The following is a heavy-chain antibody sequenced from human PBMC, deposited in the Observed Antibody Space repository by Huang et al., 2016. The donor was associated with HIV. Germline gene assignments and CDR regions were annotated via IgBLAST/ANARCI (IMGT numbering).Heavy chain of an antibody. CDR1: GYSFSSYW. V-gene: IGHV5-51*01. CDR3: ARRFSSSSGYFDY. CDR2: LFPDDSNT. J-gene: IGHJ4*02. D-gene: IGHD6-6*01. Sequence: VQLVQSGAEVKKPGESLKISCKGSGYSFSSYWSAWVRQMPGKGLEWMGILFPDDSNTTYSPAFEGQVTIPADKSIGTAYLQWSSLKASDTAMYYCARRFSSSSGYFDYWGQGSLVTVSS.